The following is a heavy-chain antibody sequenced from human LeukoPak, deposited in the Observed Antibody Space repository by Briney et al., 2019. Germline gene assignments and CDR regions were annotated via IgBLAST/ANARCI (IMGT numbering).Heavy chain of an antibody. D-gene: IGHD3-22*01. V-gene: IGHV1-24*01. CDR3: ATASNYYDSSGPAFDI. CDR1: GYTLTELS. CDR2: FDPEDGET. Sequence: GASVKVSCKVSGYTLTELSVHWVRQAPGKGLEWMGGFDPEDGETIYAQKFQGRVTMTEDTSTDTAYMELSSLRSEDTAVYYCATASNYYDSSGPAFDIWGQGTMVTVSS. J-gene: IGHJ3*02.